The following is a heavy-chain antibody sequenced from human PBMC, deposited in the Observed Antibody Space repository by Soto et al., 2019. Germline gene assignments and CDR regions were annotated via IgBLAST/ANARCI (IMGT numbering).Heavy chain of an antibody. J-gene: IGHJ6*03. CDR1: GGSITSHD. V-gene: IGHV4-59*08. CDR2: IYDSAIT. Sequence: SETLSLTCTVSGGSITSHDGSWIRKSPGKGLEWIGYIYDSAITTSNPSLRSRVTISVDTSKNQFSLKLSSVTAADTAVYYCARPYNDFWSGYSTYYYYYMDVWGKGTTVTVSS. D-gene: IGHD3-3*01. CDR3: ARPYNDFWSGYSTYYYYYMDV.